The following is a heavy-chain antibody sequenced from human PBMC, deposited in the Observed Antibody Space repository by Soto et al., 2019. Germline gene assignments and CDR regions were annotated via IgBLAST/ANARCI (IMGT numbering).Heavy chain of an antibody. D-gene: IGHD1-26*01. CDR2: ISYDETNK. V-gene: IGHV3-30*18. Sequence: QVQLVESGGGVVQPGRSLRLSCVARGFTFSVYDMHWVRQTPGKGLEWVAAISYDETNKYSADSVKGRFTISRDNSKYILYLQMNSLRGEDTAVYYCAKPTISSPFYPHYGMDVWGQGTTVTVSS. CDR1: GFTFSVYD. J-gene: IGHJ6*02. CDR3: AKPTISSPFYPHYGMDV.